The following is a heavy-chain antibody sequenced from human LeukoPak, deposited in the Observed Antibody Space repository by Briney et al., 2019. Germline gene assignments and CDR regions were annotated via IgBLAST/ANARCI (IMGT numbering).Heavy chain of an antibody. Sequence: PSETLSLTCTVSGYSISSGYYWGWIRQPPGKGLEWIGSIYHSGSTYYNPSLKSRVTISVDTSKNQFSLRLSSVTAADTAVYYCARVAITYYYYMDVWGKGTTVTVSS. CDR1: GYSISSGYY. CDR3: ARVAITYYYYMDV. CDR2: IYHSGST. J-gene: IGHJ6*03. V-gene: IGHV4-38-2*02. D-gene: IGHD3-10*01.